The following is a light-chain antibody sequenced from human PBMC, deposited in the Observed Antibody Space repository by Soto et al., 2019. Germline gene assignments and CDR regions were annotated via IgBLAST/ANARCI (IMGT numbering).Light chain of an antibody. CDR1: SNDFGGYNY. J-gene: IGLJ1*01. V-gene: IGLV2-14*03. Sequence: QSVLTQPASVSGSPGQSITISCAGISNDFGGYNYVSWYQQHPGRAPKLLIYDDSNRPSGVSNRFSGSKSGNTASLTISGLQAEDEADYYCASYTYTSPYVFGIGTKLTVL. CDR3: ASYTYTSPYV. CDR2: DDS.